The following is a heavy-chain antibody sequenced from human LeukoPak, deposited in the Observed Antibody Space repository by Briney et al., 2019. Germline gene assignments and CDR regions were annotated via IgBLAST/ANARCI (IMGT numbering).Heavy chain of an antibody. CDR2: ISSSRSYI. Sequence: GGSLRLSCAASGFTFSIFSMNWVRQAPGKGLEWVSSISSSRSYIYYADSVKGRFTISRDNAKNSLYLQLNSLRAEDTSVYYCARDVSLPGYDFWSGYFVYWGPGTLVTVSS. CDR3: ARDVSLPGYDFWSGYFVY. D-gene: IGHD3-3*01. V-gene: IGHV3-21*01. J-gene: IGHJ4*02. CDR1: GFTFSIFS.